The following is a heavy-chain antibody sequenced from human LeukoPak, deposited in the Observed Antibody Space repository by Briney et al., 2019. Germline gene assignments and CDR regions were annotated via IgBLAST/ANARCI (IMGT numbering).Heavy chain of an antibody. CDR2: INPHSGGT. CDR1: GYTFTGYY. D-gene: IGHD6-13*01. J-gene: IGHJ5*02. Sequence: EASVKVSCKASGYTFTGYYIHWVRQAPGQGLEWMGWINPHSGGTNYAQKFQGGVTMTRDTSISTAYMELSRLRSDDTAVYYCARGAAAGHTGTNWFDPWGQGTLVTVSS. V-gene: IGHV1-2*02. CDR3: ARGAAAGHTGTNWFDP.